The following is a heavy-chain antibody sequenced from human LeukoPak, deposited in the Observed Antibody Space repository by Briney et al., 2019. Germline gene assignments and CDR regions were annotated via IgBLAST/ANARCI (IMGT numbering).Heavy chain of an antibody. Sequence: PSETLSLTCTVSGGSITRSSYYWGWIRQPPGKGLEWIGSIYYNGNTYYNLSLKSRVTISVDTSKNQFSLKLTSVTAADTAVYYCARQGFIALAGTRYFQHWGQGTLVTVSS. CDR2: IYYNGNT. J-gene: IGHJ1*01. CDR1: GGSITRSSYY. V-gene: IGHV4-39*01. CDR3: ARQGFIALAGTRYFQH. D-gene: IGHD6-19*01.